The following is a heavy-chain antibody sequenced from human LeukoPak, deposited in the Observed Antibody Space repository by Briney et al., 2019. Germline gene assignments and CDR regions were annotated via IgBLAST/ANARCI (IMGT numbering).Heavy chain of an antibody. D-gene: IGHD4-23*01. Sequence: ASVKVSCKASGGTFSSYAISWVRQAPGQGLEWMGWISAYNGNTNYAQKLQGRVTMTTDTSTSTAYMELRSLRSDDTAVYYCAREGKTGGHFDYWGQGTLVTVSS. J-gene: IGHJ4*02. CDR2: ISAYNGNT. CDR1: GGTFSSYA. V-gene: IGHV1-18*01. CDR3: AREGKTGGHFDY.